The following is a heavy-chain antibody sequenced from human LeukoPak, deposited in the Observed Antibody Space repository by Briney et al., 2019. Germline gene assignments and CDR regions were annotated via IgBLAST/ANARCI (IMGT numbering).Heavy chain of an antibody. D-gene: IGHD6-19*01. J-gene: IGHJ5*02. CDR1: GYTLTELS. CDR2: FDPEDGET. Sequence: ASVKVSCKVSGYTLTELSMHWVLQAPGKGLEWMGGFDPEDGETIYAQKFQGRVTMTEDTSTDTAYMELSSLRSEDTAVYYCATQQWLGQTNWFDPWGQGTLVTVSS. CDR3: ATQQWLGQTNWFDP. V-gene: IGHV1-24*01.